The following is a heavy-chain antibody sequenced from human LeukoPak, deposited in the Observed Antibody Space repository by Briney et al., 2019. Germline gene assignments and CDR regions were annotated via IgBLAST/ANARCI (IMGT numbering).Heavy chain of an antibody. J-gene: IGHJ4*02. V-gene: IGHV4-59*01. D-gene: IGHD3-16*02. CDR1: GGSISSYY. Sequence: SETLSLTCTVSGGSISSYYWSWIRQPPGKGPEWIGYIYYSGSTNYNPSLKSRVTISVDTSKNQFSLKLSSVTAADTAVYYCARGELSTTFDYWGQGTLVIVSS. CDR2: IYYSGST. CDR3: ARGELSTTFDY.